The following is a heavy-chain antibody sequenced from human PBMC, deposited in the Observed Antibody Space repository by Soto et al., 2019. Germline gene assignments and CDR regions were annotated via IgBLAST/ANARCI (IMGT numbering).Heavy chain of an antibody. D-gene: IGHD1-26*01. CDR2: IYYDGST. CDR3: ARSHILPRLFMYPYGY. J-gene: IGHJ4*02. CDR1: GASISSSSFY. Sequence: QLQLQESGPGLVKPSETLSLTCTVSGASISSSSFYWGWIRQPPGKGLESIANIYYDGSTYYNPSHKSRVTLSVDTSKTQFPLNLSSVPAADTAVYYCARSHILPRLFMYPYGYWGQGSLVTVAS. V-gene: IGHV4-39*01.